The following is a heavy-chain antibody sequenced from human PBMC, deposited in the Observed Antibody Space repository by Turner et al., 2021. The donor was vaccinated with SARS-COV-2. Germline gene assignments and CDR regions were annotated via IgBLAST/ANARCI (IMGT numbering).Heavy chain of an antibody. Sequence: EVQLVESGGGLVKPGGSLRLSCAASGFTFSSYSMNWVRQAPGKGLEWVSSISSSSSFIYYPDSVKDRFTSSRDNAKNSLYLQMNSLRAEDTAVYYCARAEEHSREWLVPKIPFDIWGQGTMVTVSS. CDR2: ISSSSSFI. J-gene: IGHJ3*02. CDR3: ARAEEHSREWLVPKIPFDI. V-gene: IGHV3-21*01. D-gene: IGHD6-19*01. CDR1: GFTFSSYS.